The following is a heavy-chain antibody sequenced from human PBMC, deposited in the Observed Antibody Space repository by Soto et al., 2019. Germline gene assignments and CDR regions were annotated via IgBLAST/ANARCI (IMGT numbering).Heavy chain of an antibody. V-gene: IGHV1-2*04. CDR2: INPNSGGT. CDR3: ARSENVLRYFDWLLSPDYYYYGMDV. D-gene: IGHD3-9*01. J-gene: IGHJ6*02. CDR1: GYTFTGYY. Sequence: ASVKVSCKASGYTFTGYYMHWVRQAPGQGLEWMGWINPNSGGTNYAQKFQGWVTMTRDTSISTAYMELSRLRSDDTAVYYCARSENVLRYFDWLLSPDYYYYGMDVWGQGTPVTVSS.